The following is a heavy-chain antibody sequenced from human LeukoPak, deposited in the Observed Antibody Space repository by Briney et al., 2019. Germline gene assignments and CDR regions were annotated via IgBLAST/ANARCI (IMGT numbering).Heavy chain of an antibody. CDR3: AKGQYGDYDY. CDR1: GFTFSSYA. Sequence: GGSQRLSCAASGFTFSSYAMSWVRQAPGKGLEWVSAISVSRRSTYYADSVKGRFTISRDDSKNTLYLQMNTLRAEDTAVYYCAKGQYGDYDYWGQGALVTVSS. J-gene: IGHJ4*02. D-gene: IGHD4-17*01. CDR2: ISVSRRST. V-gene: IGHV3-23*01.